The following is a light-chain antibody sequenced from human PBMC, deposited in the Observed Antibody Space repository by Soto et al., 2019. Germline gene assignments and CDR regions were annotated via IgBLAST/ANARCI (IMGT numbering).Light chain of an antibody. J-gene: IGLJ2*01. CDR3: SSYTSSSTHLV. CDR1: SSDVGGYNY. V-gene: IGLV2-14*01. CDR2: KVS. Sequence: QSALTQPASASGSPGQSITISCTGTSSDVGGYNYVSWYQQQPGKAPKLMIYKVSNWPSGLSHRFSGYKSGNTASLTISGLQDEDEADYYGSSYTSSSTHLVFGGGTKLTVL.